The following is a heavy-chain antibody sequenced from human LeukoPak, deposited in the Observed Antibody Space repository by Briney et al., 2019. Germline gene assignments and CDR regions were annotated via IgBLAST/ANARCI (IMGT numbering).Heavy chain of an antibody. Sequence: ASLKVSCTASGYTFTIYDINWVRQATGQGPEWMGWMNPNSGNTGYAQKFQGRVTITRNTSISTAYMELSSLRSEDTAVYYCARNSLEDYYYYYYMDVWGKGTTVTVSS. D-gene: IGHD2/OR15-2a*01. J-gene: IGHJ6*03. V-gene: IGHV1-8*03. CDR3: ARNSLEDYYYYYYMDV. CDR2: MNPNSGNT. CDR1: GYTFTIYD.